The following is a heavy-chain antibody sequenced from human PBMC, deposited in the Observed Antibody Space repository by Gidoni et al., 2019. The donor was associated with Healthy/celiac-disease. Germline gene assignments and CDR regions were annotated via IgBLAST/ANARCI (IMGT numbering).Heavy chain of an antibody. V-gene: IGHV3-9*01. CDR3: AKDNGREYSSGWFHFDY. CDR1: GFPFDDYA. D-gene: IGHD6-19*01. J-gene: IGHJ4*02. CDR2: ISWNSGSI. Sequence: EVQLVESGGGLVQPGRSLRLSCAASGFPFDDYAMHWVRQAPGKGLEWVSGISWNSGSIGYADSVKGRFTISRDNAKNSLYLQMNSLRAEDTALYYCAKDNGREYSSGWFHFDYWGQGTLVTVSS.